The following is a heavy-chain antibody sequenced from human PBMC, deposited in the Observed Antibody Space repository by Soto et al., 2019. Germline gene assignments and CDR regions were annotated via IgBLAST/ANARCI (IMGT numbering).Heavy chain of an antibody. D-gene: IGHD6-13*01. Sequence: QITLKESGPTLVKPTQTLTLTCTFSGFSLSTSGVGVGWIRQPPGKALEWLALIYWDDDKRYRPSLKSRLTIPKDTSKNQVVLTMTNMDPVDTATYYCAHSGGYSSSWYEGYYFDYWGQGTLVTVSS. V-gene: IGHV2-5*02. CDR1: GFSLSTSGVG. J-gene: IGHJ4*02. CDR2: IYWDDDK. CDR3: AHSGGYSSSWYEGYYFDY.